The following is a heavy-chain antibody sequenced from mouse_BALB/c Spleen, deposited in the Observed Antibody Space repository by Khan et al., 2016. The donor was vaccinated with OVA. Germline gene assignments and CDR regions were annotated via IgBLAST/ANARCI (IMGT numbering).Heavy chain of an antibody. V-gene: IGHV2-6-5*01. CDR2: IWVSGSK. Sequence: QVQLQQSGPGLVVPSQSLSITCTVSGFSLTDYAVSWIRQPPGKGLEWLGVIWVSGSKYYNSVLKPRLSISKDNSKSQVFLKMNSLQTDDTAMYFCARDPPYYSMDYWGQGTSVTVSS. CDR3: ARDPPYYSMDY. J-gene: IGHJ4*01. CDR1: GFSLTDYA.